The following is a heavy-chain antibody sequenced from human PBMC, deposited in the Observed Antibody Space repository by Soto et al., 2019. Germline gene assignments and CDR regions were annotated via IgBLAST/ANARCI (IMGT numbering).Heavy chain of an antibody. D-gene: IGHD3-3*01. Sequence: QVQLVQSGAEVKKPGSSVKVSCKASGGTFSSYAISWVRQAPGQGLEWMGGIIPIFGTANYAQKFQGRVTITADESTSTAYIELSSLRSEDTAVYYCASITIFGVVIPQYYFDYWGQGTLVTVSS. V-gene: IGHV1-69*01. CDR3: ASITIFGVVIPQYYFDY. CDR1: GGTFSSYA. J-gene: IGHJ4*02. CDR2: IIPIFGTA.